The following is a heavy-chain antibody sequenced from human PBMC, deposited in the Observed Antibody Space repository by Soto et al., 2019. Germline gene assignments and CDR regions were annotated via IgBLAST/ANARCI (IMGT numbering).Heavy chain of an antibody. CDR2: IWYDGSNK. CDR3: ARDLNSMRGYSGYEWPYGMDV. J-gene: IGHJ6*02. D-gene: IGHD5-12*01. V-gene: IGHV3-33*01. Sequence: PGGSLRLSCAASGFTFSSYGMHWVRQAPGKGLEWVAVIWYDGSNKYYADSVKGRFTISRDNSKNTLYLQMNSLRAEDTAVYYCARDLNSMRGYSGYEWPYGMDVWGQGTTVTVSS. CDR1: GFTFSSYG.